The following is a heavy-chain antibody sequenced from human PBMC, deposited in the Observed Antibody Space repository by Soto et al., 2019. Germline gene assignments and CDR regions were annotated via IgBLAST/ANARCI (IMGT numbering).Heavy chain of an antibody. CDR2: ISWNSERI. J-gene: IGHJ6*03. CDR3: TKDKISAGLYHYYMDV. V-gene: IGHV3-9*01. Sequence: PGGSLRLSCAASGFTFDDYAMNWVRQAPGKGLEWVSGISWNSERIGYADSVKGRFTISRDNAKNSLYLQMNSLRPEDTALYYCTKDKISAGLYHYYMDVWGKGTTVTVSS. CDR1: GFTFDDYA.